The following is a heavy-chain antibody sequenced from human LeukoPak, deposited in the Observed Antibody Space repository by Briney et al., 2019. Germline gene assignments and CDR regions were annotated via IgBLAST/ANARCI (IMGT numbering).Heavy chain of an antibody. CDR2: INPTGGTT. Sequence: ASVKVSCKASGYTFSTYYMYWVRQAPGQGLEWVGVINPTGGTTTYAQKFQGRVTMTRDTSSSTVYMELSSLRIEDTAVYYCSRDLGGSYNDYWGQGTMVTVSS. J-gene: IGHJ4*02. V-gene: IGHV1-46*01. D-gene: IGHD1-26*01. CDR1: GYTFSTYY. CDR3: SRDLGGSYNDY.